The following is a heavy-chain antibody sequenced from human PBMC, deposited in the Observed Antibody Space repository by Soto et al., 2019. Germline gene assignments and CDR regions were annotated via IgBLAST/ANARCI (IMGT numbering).Heavy chain of an antibody. CDR1: GASVTSGGYF. CDR2: MYYRGTN. J-gene: IGHJ4*02. D-gene: IGHD2-15*01. Sequence: SETLSLPCTVSGASVTSGGYFWSWSRQNPGKGLDYIGYMYYRGTNYYNPSLKSRVSMSVDTSKNQFSLHLNSVTAADTAVYFCARDMGGSSAPLRYFDSWGQGVLVTVSS. V-gene: IGHV4-31*03. CDR3: ARDMGGSSAPLRYFDS.